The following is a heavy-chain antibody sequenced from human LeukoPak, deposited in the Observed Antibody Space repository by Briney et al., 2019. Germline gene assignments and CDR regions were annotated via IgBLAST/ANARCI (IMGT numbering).Heavy chain of an antibody. CDR2: IWYDGGNK. CDR1: GFTFSSYG. CDR3: AKGKIKWDDFGGFDY. J-gene: IGHJ4*02. D-gene: IGHD1-26*01. Sequence: GGSLRLSCAASGFTFSSYGMHWVRQAPGKGLEWVAVIWYDGGNKFYADSVKGRFTVSRDNSKNTLYLQMNSLIPEDTALYYCAKGKIKWDDFGGFDYWGQGTLVTVSS. V-gene: IGHV3-30*02.